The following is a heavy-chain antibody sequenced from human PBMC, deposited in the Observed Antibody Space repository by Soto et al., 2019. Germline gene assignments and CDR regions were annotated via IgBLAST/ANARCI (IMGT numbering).Heavy chain of an antibody. CDR1: GYTFTAFH. CDR2: MNPKSGGT. V-gene: IGHV1-2*02. Sequence: ASVKVSCQASGYTFTAFHRHWLRQPPGLGLEWMGWMNPKSGGTYFVQKFQGRVTLTRDTSISTAYMEVNRLRSDDTAVYYCTRDNIENSDGFYDAFEIWGQGTTVTVSS. D-gene: IGHD6-19*01. J-gene: IGHJ3*02. CDR3: TRDNIENSDGFYDAFEI.